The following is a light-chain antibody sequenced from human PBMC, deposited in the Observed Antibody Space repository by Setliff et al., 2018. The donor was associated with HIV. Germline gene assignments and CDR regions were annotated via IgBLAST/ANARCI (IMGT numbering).Light chain of an antibody. Sequence: LTQPPSVSASPGQSIIISCTGTSSDVGSYNLVSWYQQHPGKAPKLMIYEVSRRPSGVSNRLSGSKSGNTASLTISGLQAEDETDYYCCSYAGSNTYVFGAGTKVTVL. V-gene: IGLV2-23*02. CDR1: SSDVGSYNL. J-gene: IGLJ1*01. CDR3: CSYAGSNTYV. CDR2: EVS.